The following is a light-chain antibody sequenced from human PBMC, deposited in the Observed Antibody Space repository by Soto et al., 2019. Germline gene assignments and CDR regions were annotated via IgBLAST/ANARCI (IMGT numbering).Light chain of an antibody. J-gene: IGKJ4*01. CDR2: AAS. CDR3: QQYDIATC. V-gene: IGKV3-15*01. CDR1: ESVSTN. Sequence: EVVMTQSPASLSVSPGERATLSCRASESVSTNLAWYQQKPGQPPRLLIYAASTRATGIPARFSGSGSGTEFTLTISSLQSEDFAFYYWQQYDIATCFGGGTKLEIK.